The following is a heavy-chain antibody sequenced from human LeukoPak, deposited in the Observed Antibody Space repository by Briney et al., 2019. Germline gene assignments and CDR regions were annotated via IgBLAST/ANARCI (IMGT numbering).Heavy chain of an antibody. CDR3: AKDTTPVVGAPY. CDR1: GFTFSSYG. Sequence: GGSLRLSCAASGFTFSSYGMHWVRQAPGKGLEWVAFIRYDGRNKYYADSVKGRFTISRDNSKNTLYLEMNSLRAEDTAVYYCAKDTTPVVGAPYWGQGTLVTVSS. CDR2: IRYDGRNK. J-gene: IGHJ4*02. D-gene: IGHD1-26*01. V-gene: IGHV3-30*02.